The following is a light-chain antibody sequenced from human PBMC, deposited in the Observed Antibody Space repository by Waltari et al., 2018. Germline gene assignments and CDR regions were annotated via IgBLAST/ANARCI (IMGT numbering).Light chain of an antibody. Sequence: QSALTQPASVSGAPGQSITISCTGTSSEVGAYKLVSWYHQHPGKAPKLLSYQGSKRPSGVSNRFSASKSGNTASLTISGLQAEDEADYYCCSYAGSSSYVFGTGTKVTVL. CDR1: SSEVGAYKL. CDR2: QGS. J-gene: IGLJ1*01. CDR3: CSYAGSSSYV. V-gene: IGLV2-23*01.